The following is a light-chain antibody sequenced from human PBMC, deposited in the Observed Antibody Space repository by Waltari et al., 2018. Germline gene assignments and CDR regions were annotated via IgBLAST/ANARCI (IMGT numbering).Light chain of an antibody. CDR1: QSVSSN. Sequence: EIVMTQSPATLSVSPGERATLSCRASQSVSSNLAWYQQKPGQAPRLLIYGASTMATGIPARFSGSGSGTEFTRTISSLQSEDFAVYYCQQYNNWPPYTFGQGTKLEIK. J-gene: IGKJ2*01. CDR3: QQYNNWPPYT. V-gene: IGKV3-15*01. CDR2: GAS.